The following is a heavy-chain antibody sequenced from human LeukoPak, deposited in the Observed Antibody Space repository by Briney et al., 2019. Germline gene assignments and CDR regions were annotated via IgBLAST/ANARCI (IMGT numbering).Heavy chain of an antibody. CDR1: GPTFSTYA. CDR2: IIPIFGIA. Sequence: SVKVSCKASGPTFSTYAIIWVRRSPGQGLKGMGRIIPIFGIADTAHKFQGRVTITADNSTSTAYMELSSLRSEDTAVYYCARGCYYYGSGSYCLYGMDVWGQGTTVTVSS. D-gene: IGHD3-10*01. J-gene: IGHJ6*01. CDR3: ARGCYYYGSGSYCLYGMDV. V-gene: IGHV1-69*04.